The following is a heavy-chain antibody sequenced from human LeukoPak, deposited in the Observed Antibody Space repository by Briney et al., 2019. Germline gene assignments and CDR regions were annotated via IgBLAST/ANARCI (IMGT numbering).Heavy chain of an antibody. D-gene: IGHD2-2*01. CDR3: ARASRYCSSTSCYADY. V-gene: IGHV4-38-2*02. Sequence: SETLSLTCTVFGYSISSCYYWGWIRQPPGKGLEWIGSIYHSGSTYYNPSLKSRVTISVDTSKNQFSLKLSSVTAADTAVYYCARASRYCSSTSCYADYWGQGTLVTVSS. J-gene: IGHJ4*02. CDR1: GYSISSCYY. CDR2: IYHSGST.